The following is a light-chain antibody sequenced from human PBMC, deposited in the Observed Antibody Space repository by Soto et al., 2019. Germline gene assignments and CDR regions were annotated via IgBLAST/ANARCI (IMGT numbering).Light chain of an antibody. CDR2: GAS. V-gene: IGKV3-20*01. Sequence: EIVFTQSPGTLSLSPGERATLSCRASQSVSSSYLAWYQQKPGQAPRLLIYGASSRATGIPDRFSGSGSGTDFTLTISRLEPADFAVYYCQQYGSSLGVTFGGGTKVDIK. CDR3: QQYGSSLGVT. CDR1: QSVSSSY. J-gene: IGKJ4*01.